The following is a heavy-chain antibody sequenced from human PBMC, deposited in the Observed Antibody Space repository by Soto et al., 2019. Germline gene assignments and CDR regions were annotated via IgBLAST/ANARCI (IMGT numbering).Heavy chain of an antibody. CDR2: ISCNSGRI. CDR1: GFTFDDYA. D-gene: IGHD2-2*01. Sequence: SLRLSCAPSGFTFDDYAIHWVRQAPGKGLEWVSGISCNSGRIDYADSVKGRFTISRDIAKKSLYLQMNSLRSEDTAVYYCATTTNIVVVPAAAWLMDYWGQGTLVTVSS. CDR3: ATTTNIVVVPAAAWLMDY. J-gene: IGHJ4*02. V-gene: IGHV3-9*01.